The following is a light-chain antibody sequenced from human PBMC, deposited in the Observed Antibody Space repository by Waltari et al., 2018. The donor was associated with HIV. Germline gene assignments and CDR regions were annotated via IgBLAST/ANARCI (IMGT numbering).Light chain of an antibody. CDR2: EVS. CDR1: SSDVGGYNY. Sequence: QSALTQPASVSGSPGQSITISCTGTSSDVGGYNYVSWYQQHPGKAPKLMIYEVSNWPSGVSNRFSGSKSGNTASLTISGLQAEDEADYYCSSDTSSKTRVFGGGTKLTVL. CDR3: SSDTSSKTRV. V-gene: IGLV2-14*01. J-gene: IGLJ2*01.